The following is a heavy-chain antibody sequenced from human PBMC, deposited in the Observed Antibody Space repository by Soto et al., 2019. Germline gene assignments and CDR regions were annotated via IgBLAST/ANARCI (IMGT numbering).Heavy chain of an antibody. CDR2: INPSGDST. D-gene: IGHD6-13*01. CDR1: GFTFSRHG. CDR3: AKVDVSTAGSFDY. V-gene: IGHV3-23*01. Sequence: GGSLRLSCVASGFTFSRHGLSWVRQAPGKGLEWVSTINPSGDSTFYADSVKGRFTISRDSSKNTVYLQMNSLSVGDTAVYLCAKVDVSTAGSFDYWGQGALVTVYS. J-gene: IGHJ4*02.